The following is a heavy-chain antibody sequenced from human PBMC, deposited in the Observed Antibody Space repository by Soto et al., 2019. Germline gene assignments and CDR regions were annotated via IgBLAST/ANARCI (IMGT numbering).Heavy chain of an antibody. CDR1: GYTFTSCA. CDR2: INAGNGNT. Sequence: ASVKVSCKASGYTFTSCAMHWVRQAPGQRLEWMGWINAGNGNTKYSQKFQGRVTITRDTSASTAYMELSSLRSEDTAVYYCARSPLTGYFFAYSYYYMDVWGKGTTVTVSS. CDR3: ARSPLTGYFFAYSYYYMDV. J-gene: IGHJ6*03. D-gene: IGHD3-9*01. V-gene: IGHV1-3*01.